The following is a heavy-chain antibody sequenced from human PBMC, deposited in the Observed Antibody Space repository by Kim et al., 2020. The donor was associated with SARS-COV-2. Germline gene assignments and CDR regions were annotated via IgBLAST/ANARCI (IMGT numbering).Heavy chain of an antibody. Sequence: SVKVSCKASGGTFSSYAISWVRQAPGQGLEWMGRIIPILGIANYAQKFQGRVTITADKSTSTAYMELSSLRSEDTAVYYCAREFSSSYYYDSSGYSAYWGQGTLVTVSS. D-gene: IGHD3-22*01. CDR2: IIPILGIA. CDR1: GGTFSSYA. CDR3: AREFSSSYYYDSSGYSAY. J-gene: IGHJ4*02. V-gene: IGHV1-69*04.